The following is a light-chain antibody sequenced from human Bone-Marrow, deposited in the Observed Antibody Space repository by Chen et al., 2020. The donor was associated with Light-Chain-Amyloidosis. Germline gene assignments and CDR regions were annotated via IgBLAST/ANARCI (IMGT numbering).Light chain of an antibody. Sequence: SYVLTQPSSVSVAPGQTATIACGGNNIGSTSVHWYQQTPGQAPLLVVYDDSDRPSGIPVRLSGSNAGNTATVTISRVEAGDEADYYCQVWDRSSDRPVFGGGTKLTVL. J-gene: IGLJ3*02. CDR1: NIGSTS. V-gene: IGLV3-21*02. CDR3: QVWDRSSDRPV. CDR2: DDS.